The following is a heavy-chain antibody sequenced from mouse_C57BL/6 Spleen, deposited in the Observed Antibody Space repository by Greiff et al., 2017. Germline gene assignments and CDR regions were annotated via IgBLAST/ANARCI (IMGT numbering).Heavy chain of an antibody. V-gene: IGHV1-82*01. CDR1: GYAFSSSW. J-gene: IGHJ2*01. CDR3: ARSSLITTVEDYFDY. D-gene: IGHD1-1*01. CDR2: IYPGDGDT. Sequence: VQLQQSGPELVKPGASVKISCKASGYAFSSSWMNWVKQRPGKGLEWIGRIYPGDGDTNYNGKFKGKATLTADKSSSTAYMQLSSLTSEDSAVYFCARSSLITTVEDYFDYWGQGTTLTVSS.